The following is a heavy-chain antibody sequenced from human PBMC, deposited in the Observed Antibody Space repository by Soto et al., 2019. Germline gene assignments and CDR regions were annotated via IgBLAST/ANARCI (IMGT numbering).Heavy chain of an antibody. CDR1: GFTFSSYG. CDR3: GRDLRIAVAEYYFDY. D-gene: IGHD6-19*01. CDR2: IWYDGSNK. Sequence: QVQLVESGGGVVQPGRSLRLSCAASGFTFSSYGMHWVRQAPGKGLEWVAVIWYDGSNKYYADSVKGRFTISRDNSKNKLYLQMNSLGAEDRAGYYCGRDLRIAVAEYYFDYWGQGTLVPVSS. V-gene: IGHV3-33*01. J-gene: IGHJ4*02.